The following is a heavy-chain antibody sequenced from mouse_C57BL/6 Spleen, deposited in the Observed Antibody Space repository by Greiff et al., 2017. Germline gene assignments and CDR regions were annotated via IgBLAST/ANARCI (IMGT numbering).Heavy chain of an antibody. Sequence: QVQLQQSGAELVKPGASVKMSCKASGYTFTSYWITWVKQRPGQGLEWIGDIYPGSGSTNYNEKFKSKATLTVDTSSSTAYMQLSSLTSEDSAVYYCARRGGDGYYGYFDVWGTGTTVTVSS. V-gene: IGHV1-55*01. CDR2: IYPGSGST. D-gene: IGHD2-3*01. J-gene: IGHJ1*03. CDR1: GYTFTSYW. CDR3: ARRGGDGYYGYFDV.